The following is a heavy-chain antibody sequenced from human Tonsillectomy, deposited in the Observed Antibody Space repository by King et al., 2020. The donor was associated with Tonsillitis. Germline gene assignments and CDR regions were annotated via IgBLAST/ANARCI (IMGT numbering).Heavy chain of an antibody. J-gene: IGHJ4*02. D-gene: IGHD3-22*01. CDR1: GFTFSSYA. Sequence: VQLVESGGGLVQPGGSLRLSCAASGFTFSSYAMSWFRQAPGKGLEWVSDISGRGDTTYYADSVKGRFTSSRDNSKNTLYLQMNSLRAEDTAVYYCAKVPSSGYSSFDYWGQGALVTVSS. V-gene: IGHV3-23*04. CDR3: AKVPSSGYSSFDY. CDR2: ISGRGDTT.